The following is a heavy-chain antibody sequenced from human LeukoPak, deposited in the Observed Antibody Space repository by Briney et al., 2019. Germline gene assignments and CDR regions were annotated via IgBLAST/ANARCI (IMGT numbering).Heavy chain of an antibody. D-gene: IGHD5-12*01. CDR2: ISYDGSNK. Sequence: GSLRLSCAASGFTFSSYGMHWVRQAPGRGLVWVAVISYDGSNKYYADSVKGRFTISRDNSKNTLYLQMNSLRAEDTAVYYCAKGYSGYDWSLVDYWGQGTLVTVSS. J-gene: IGHJ4*02. CDR1: GFTFSSYG. CDR3: AKGYSGYDWSLVDY. V-gene: IGHV3-30*18.